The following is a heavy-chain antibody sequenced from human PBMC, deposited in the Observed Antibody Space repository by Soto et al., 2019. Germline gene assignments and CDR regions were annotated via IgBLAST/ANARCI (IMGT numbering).Heavy chain of an antibody. Sequence: GGSLRLSCVAAGFTFSSYWMSWVRQAPGGGLEWVANIKQDGTEIHYVESVKGRFTIFRDHAKKSLYLQMNSLRAEDTAVYFCASYSGSYFPVGHDRWGQGTLVTVSS. J-gene: IGHJ5*02. CDR1: GFTFSSYW. CDR2: IKQDGTEI. CDR3: ASYSGSYFPVGHDR. D-gene: IGHD1-26*01. V-gene: IGHV3-7*01.